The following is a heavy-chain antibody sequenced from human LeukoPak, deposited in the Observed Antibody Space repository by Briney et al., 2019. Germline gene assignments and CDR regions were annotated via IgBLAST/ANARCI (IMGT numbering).Heavy chain of an antibody. CDR3: AKDNTPYQLLYYWFDP. V-gene: IGHV3-23*01. Sequence: GGSLRLSCAASGFTFSSYAMSWVRQAAGRGLEWVSAISGSGGSTYYADSVEGPFTISRDNSKNTLYLQMTSLRAEDTAVYYCAKDNTPYQLLYYWFDPWGQGTLVTVSS. CDR2: ISGSGGST. CDR1: GFTFSSYA. D-gene: IGHD2-2*02. J-gene: IGHJ5*02.